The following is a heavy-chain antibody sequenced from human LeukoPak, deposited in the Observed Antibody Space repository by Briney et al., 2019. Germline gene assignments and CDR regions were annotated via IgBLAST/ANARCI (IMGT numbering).Heavy chain of an antibody. J-gene: IGHJ4*02. CDR2: ISGSGGST. Sequence: GGSLRLSCAASGFIFSSYAMSWVRQAPGKGLEWVSAISGSGGSTYYADSVKGRFTISRDNSKNTLYLQMNSLRAEDTAVYYCAKGRGYCTGGSCYSDYWGQGTLVTVSS. V-gene: IGHV3-23*01. CDR3: AKGRGYCTGGSCYSDY. D-gene: IGHD2-15*01. CDR1: GFIFSSYA.